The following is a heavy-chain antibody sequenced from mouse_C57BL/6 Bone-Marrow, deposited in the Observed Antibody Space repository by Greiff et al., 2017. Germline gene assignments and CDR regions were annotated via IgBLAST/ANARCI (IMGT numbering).Heavy chain of an antibody. Sequence: QVHVKQSGAELARPGASVKLSCKASGYTFTSYGISWVKQRTGQGLEWIGEISPRSGNTYYNEKFKGKATLTADKSSSPAYMELRSLTSEDSAVYFCARQRLRKRGYAMDYWGQGTSVTVSS. CDR1: GYTFTSYG. CDR2: ISPRSGNT. D-gene: IGHD1-1*01. V-gene: IGHV1-81*01. J-gene: IGHJ4*01. CDR3: ARQRLRKRGYAMDY.